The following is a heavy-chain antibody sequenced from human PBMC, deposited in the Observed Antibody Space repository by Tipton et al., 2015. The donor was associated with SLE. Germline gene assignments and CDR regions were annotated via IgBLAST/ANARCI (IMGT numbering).Heavy chain of an antibody. V-gene: IGHV4-31*02. D-gene: IGHD3-22*01. Sequence: SWVRQAPGKGLEWIGYIYYTGSTYYNPSLRSRVTISMDTSKNRFSLRVSSVTAADTAVYYCARVVAARGRDSSGGYDYWGQGTLVTVSS. J-gene: IGHJ4*02. CDR3: ARVVAARGRDSSGGYDY. CDR2: IYYTGST.